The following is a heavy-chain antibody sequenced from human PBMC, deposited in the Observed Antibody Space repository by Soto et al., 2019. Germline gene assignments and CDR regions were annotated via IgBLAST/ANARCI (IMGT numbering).Heavy chain of an antibody. CDR1: GGSLSSSSW. CDR2: IFYSGST. Sequence: SETLSLTCAVSGGSLSSSSWWSWVRQPPGKTLEWLGEIFYSGSTKYNPSLNSRVTISADQSKNDFSLRLSSVTAADTAVYYCVHHGGVPYYHDFWGQGMLVTSPQ. V-gene: IGHV4-4*02. CDR3: VHHGGVPYYHDF. D-gene: IGHD2-8*01. J-gene: IGHJ4*02.